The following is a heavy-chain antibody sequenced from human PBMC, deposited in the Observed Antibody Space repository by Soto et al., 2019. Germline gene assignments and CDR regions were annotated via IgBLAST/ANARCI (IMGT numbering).Heavy chain of an antibody. V-gene: IGHV1-69*02. CDR3: ASDLKDYGDYHPFDY. CDR1: GGTFSSYT. J-gene: IGHJ4*02. D-gene: IGHD4-17*01. CDR2: IIPILGIA. Sequence: QVQLVQSGAEVKKPGSSVKVSCKASGGTFSSYTISWVRQAPGQGLEWMGRIIPILGIANYAQKFQGRVTITADKSTSTAYMELSSLRSEDTAVYYCASDLKDYGDYHPFDYWGQGTLVTVSS.